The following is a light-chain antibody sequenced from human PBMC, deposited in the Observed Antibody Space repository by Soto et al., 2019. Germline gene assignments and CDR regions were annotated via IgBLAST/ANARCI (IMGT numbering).Light chain of an antibody. CDR1: QSVKNF. V-gene: IGKV3-11*01. J-gene: IGKJ3*01. Sequence: EVVLTQSPATLSLSPGERATLSCRASQSVKNFLAWYQQKPGQAPRLLISDASNRATAIPARFSGSGSGTDFTLTISDLEPEDLGVYYCQQRNNWPFTFGPGTKVDI. CDR2: DAS. CDR3: QQRNNWPFT.